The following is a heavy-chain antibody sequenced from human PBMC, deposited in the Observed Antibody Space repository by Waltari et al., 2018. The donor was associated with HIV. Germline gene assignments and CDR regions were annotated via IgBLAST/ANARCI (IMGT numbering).Heavy chain of an antibody. CDR1: GYTVPGYY. Sequence: QVQLVQSGAEVKKPGASVKVSCKASGYTVPGYYMHWVRQAPGQGLEWMGWINPNSGGTNYAQKLQGRVTMTRDTSISTAYMELSRLRSDDTAVYYCARTFLYCSGGTCYFDYWGQGTLVTVSS. V-gene: IGHV1-2*02. J-gene: IGHJ4*02. CDR3: ARTFLYCSGGTCYFDY. D-gene: IGHD2-15*01. CDR2: INPNSGGT.